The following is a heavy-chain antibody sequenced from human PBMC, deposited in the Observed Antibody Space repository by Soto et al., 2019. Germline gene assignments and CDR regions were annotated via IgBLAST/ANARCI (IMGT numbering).Heavy chain of an antibody. Sequence: GGSLRLSCAASGFTFSTYGMHWVRQAPGKGLEWVALIWYDGSDKYYADSVKGRFTISRDNSKNTLYLQMNSLRGEDTAVYYCAGDILGATPYWGQGTLVTVPQ. J-gene: IGHJ4*01. CDR3: AGDILGATPY. D-gene: IGHD1-26*01. CDR2: IWYDGSDK. CDR1: GFTFSTYG. V-gene: IGHV3-33*01.